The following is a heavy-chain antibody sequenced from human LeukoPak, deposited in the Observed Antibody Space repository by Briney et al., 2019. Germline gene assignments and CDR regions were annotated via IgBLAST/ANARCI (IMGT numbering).Heavy chain of an antibody. J-gene: IGHJ4*02. CDR1: GFTFSSYA. Sequence: GGSLRLSCAASGFTFSSYAMSWVRQAPGKGLEWVSAISGSGGSTYYADSVKGRFTISRDNSKNTLYLQMNSLRAEDTAVYYCAKDLWYSSGWYRGLGFDYWGQGTLVTVSS. CDR3: AKDLWYSSGWYRGLGFDY. V-gene: IGHV3-23*01. CDR2: ISGSGGST. D-gene: IGHD6-19*01.